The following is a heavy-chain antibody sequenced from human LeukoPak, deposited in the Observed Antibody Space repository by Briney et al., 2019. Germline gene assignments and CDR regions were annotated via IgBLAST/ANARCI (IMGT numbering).Heavy chain of an antibody. D-gene: IGHD6-6*01. CDR2: IIPIFGTA. CDR1: GGTFSSYA. J-gene: IGHJ4*02. Sequence: SVKVSCKASGGTFSSYAISWVRQAPGQGLEWMGGIIPIFGTANYAQKFQGRVTITADKSTSTAYMELSSLRSEDTAVYYCAGSIAAPLTRYYFDYWGQGTLVTVSS. CDR3: AGSIAAPLTRYYFDY. V-gene: IGHV1-69*06.